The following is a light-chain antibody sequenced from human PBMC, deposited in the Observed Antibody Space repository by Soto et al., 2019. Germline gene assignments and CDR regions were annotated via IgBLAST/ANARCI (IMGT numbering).Light chain of an antibody. CDR3: QQYPDWPLT. Sequence: EIVMTQSPATLSVSPGERVTLSCRASQSLANNLAWYQQKPGQTPRLVIYGVSARASGIPGRFSGSGFGTDFTLTISSLQPEDFAVYYCQQYPDWPLTFGEGTKVEI. V-gene: IGKV3-15*01. CDR1: QSLANN. CDR2: GVS. J-gene: IGKJ4*01.